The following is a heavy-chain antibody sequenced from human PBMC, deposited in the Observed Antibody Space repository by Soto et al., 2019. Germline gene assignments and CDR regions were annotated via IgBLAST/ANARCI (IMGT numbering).Heavy chain of an antibody. D-gene: IGHD6-19*01. CDR3: ATDGPGKQSLVGYYFDY. Sequence: QVQLVESGGDVVQPGRSLRLSCAASGFTFSDCGMHWVRQAPGKGLEWVAVISSDGSKKYYVDSVEGRFTISRDNSKNTLFLQMDSLRGEDTAVYYCATDGPGKQSLVGYYFDYWGQGTLVTVSS. CDR1: GFTFSDCG. CDR2: ISSDGSKK. J-gene: IGHJ4*02. V-gene: IGHV3-30*03.